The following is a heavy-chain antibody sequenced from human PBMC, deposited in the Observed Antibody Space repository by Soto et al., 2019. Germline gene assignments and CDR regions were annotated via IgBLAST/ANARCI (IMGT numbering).Heavy chain of an antibody. Sequence: SQTLSLTCVISGDSVSSNSAGWNWIRQSPSRGLEWLGRTFYRSKWYNDYAVSLKGRISINADTSKNQFSLQLNSVTPEDTAVYYWAGGEYNEYEYYNGMDVWGQGTTVTVS. J-gene: IGHJ6*02. CDR2: TFYRSKWYN. V-gene: IGHV6-1*01. CDR1: GDSVSSNSAG. D-gene: IGHD5-12*01. CDR3: AGGEYNEYEYYNGMDV.